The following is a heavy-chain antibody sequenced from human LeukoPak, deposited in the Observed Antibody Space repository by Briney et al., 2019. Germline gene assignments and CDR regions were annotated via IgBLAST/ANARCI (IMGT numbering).Heavy chain of an antibody. CDR1: GASISSGDYY. CDR2: IYHRGNT. Sequence: SETLSLTCTVSGASISSGDYYWSWVRQPPGKGLEWIGYIYHRGNTYYNPSLKSRVTISVDRSKNQFPLKLTSVTAADTAVYYCARGSHYGSIYYYYMDVWGKGTTVTVSS. V-gene: IGHV4-30-4*08. J-gene: IGHJ6*03. D-gene: IGHD3-10*01. CDR3: ARGSHYGSIYYYYMDV.